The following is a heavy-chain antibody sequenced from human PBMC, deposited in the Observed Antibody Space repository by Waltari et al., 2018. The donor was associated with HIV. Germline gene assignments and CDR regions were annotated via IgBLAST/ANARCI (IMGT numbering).Heavy chain of an antibody. CDR2: ISSSGSTI. V-gene: IGHV3-48*03. Sequence: EVQVVESGGGLVQPGGSLRLSCAASAFTFSRYEMNWVRQAPGKGLEWVSYISSSGSTIYFADSVKGRFTMSRDNAKNSLYLRMNSLRAEDTAVYYCARAFMIRGTGAFDIWGQGTMVTVSS. D-gene: IGHD3-10*01. CDR1: AFTFSRYE. CDR3: ARAFMIRGTGAFDI. J-gene: IGHJ3*02.